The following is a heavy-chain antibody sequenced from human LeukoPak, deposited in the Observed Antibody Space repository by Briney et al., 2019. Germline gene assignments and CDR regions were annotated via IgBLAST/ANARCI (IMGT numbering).Heavy chain of an antibody. CDR1: GFTFSNFW. V-gene: IGHV3-7*01. CDR3: ARHFSTYSYGLDV. CDR2: INPDGSAK. D-gene: IGHD3-3*02. Sequence: EGSLRLFCAASGFTFSNFWMSWVRQAPGKGLEWVANINPDGSAKYYVDSVKGRFTISRDNAENSLYLQMNSLRPEDTAVYYCARHFSTYSYGLDVWGQGTTVTVSS. J-gene: IGHJ6*02.